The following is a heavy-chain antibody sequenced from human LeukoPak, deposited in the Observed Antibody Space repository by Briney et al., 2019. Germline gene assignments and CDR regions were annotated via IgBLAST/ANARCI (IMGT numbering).Heavy chain of an antibody. D-gene: IGHD4-17*01. CDR3: ARDQSPYGDYSFGY. Sequence: ASVKVSSKASGGTFSSYAISWVRQAPGQGLEWMGRIIPILGIANYAQKFQGRVTITADKSTSTAYMELSSLRSEDTAVYYCARDQSPYGDYSFGYWGQGTLVTVSS. CDR1: GGTFSSYA. J-gene: IGHJ4*02. CDR2: IIPILGIA. V-gene: IGHV1-69*04.